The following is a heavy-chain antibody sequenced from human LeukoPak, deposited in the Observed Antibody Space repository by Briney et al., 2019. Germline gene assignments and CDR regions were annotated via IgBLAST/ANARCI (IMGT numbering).Heavy chain of an antibody. Sequence: GSLRLSCAASGFTFTYAWMSWVSQTPAKELQWVGRIKSKADGGTTDYAAPVKGRFTISRDDSKNTLYLQVNGLKTEDTAVYYCTTADPPRGYDFRRDFWGQGTLVTVSS. V-gene: IGHV3-15*01. J-gene: IGHJ4*02. CDR1: GFTFTYAW. D-gene: IGHD5-12*01. CDR2: IKSKADGGTT. CDR3: TTADPPRGYDFRRDF.